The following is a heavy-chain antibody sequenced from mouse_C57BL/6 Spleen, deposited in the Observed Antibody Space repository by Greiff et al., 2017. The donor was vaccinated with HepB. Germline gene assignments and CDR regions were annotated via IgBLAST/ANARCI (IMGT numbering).Heavy chain of an antibody. CDR1: GYTFTSYW. J-gene: IGHJ2*01. Sequence: VQLQQSGAELVRPGSSVKLSCKASGYTFTSYWMHWVKQRPIQGLEWIGNIDPSDSETHYNQKFKDKATLTVDKSSSTAYMQLSSLTSEDSAVYYCARLLRYLYYFDYWGQGTTLTVSS. CDR3: ARLLRYLYYFDY. V-gene: IGHV1-52*01. CDR2: IDPSDSET. D-gene: IGHD1-1*01.